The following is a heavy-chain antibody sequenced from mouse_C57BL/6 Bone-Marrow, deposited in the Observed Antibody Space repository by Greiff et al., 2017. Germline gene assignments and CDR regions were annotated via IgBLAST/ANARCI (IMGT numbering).Heavy chain of an antibody. Sequence: QVQLQQSGPELVKPGASVKISCKASGYAFSSSWMNWVKQRPGKGLEWIGRIYPGDGDTNYNGKFKGKATLTADKSSSTAYMQLSSLTSEDSAVYFCARSGNYYGSSPWFAYWGKGTLVTVSA. D-gene: IGHD1-1*01. CDR1: GYAFSSSW. CDR3: ARSGNYYGSSPWFAY. CDR2: IYPGDGDT. V-gene: IGHV1-82*01. J-gene: IGHJ3*01.